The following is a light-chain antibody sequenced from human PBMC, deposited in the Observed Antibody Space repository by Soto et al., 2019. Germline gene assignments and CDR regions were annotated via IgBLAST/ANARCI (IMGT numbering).Light chain of an antibody. Sequence: DIQMTQSPSSLSASVGDRVTITCRASQGISNYLAWYQQKPGKVPKLLIYAASTLQSGVPSRFSGSGSGTDFTLTISSLQPEDVATYYCQKYNSAPSFTFGPGTKGDIK. V-gene: IGKV1-27*01. CDR2: AAS. CDR1: QGISNY. J-gene: IGKJ3*01. CDR3: QKYNSAPSFT.